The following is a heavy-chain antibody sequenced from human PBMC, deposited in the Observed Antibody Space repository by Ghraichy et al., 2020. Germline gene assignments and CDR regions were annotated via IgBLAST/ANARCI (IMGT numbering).Heavy chain of an antibody. D-gene: IGHD2-15*01. J-gene: IGHJ6*02. CDR3: ARGLAATPYYYYYYGMDV. V-gene: IGHV1-8*01. CDR1: VYTFTSYD. Sequence: ASVKVSCKASVYTFTSYDINWVRQATGQGREWMGWMNPNSGNTGYAQKFQGRVTMTRNTSISTAYMELSSLRSEDTAVYYCARGLAATPYYYYYYGMDVWGQGTTVTVSS. CDR2: MNPNSGNT.